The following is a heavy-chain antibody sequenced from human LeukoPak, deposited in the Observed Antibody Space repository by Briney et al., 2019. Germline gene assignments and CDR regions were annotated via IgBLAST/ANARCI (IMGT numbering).Heavy chain of an antibody. Sequence: SQPLTLTCVVSGDILSSDITSWHWIRQSPSRGLEWLERTYYRSKLCSDYADSVKSRITISPDASKNQVSLQLNSVTPDDTAIYYCARGYGFDYWGQGTRFTVSS. CDR3: ARGYGFDY. D-gene: IGHD3-10*01. CDR2: TYYRSKLCS. V-gene: IGHV6-1*01. CDR1: GDILSSDITS. J-gene: IGHJ4*02.